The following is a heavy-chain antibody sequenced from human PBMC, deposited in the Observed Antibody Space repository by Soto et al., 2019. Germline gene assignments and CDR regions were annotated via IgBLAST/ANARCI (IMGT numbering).Heavy chain of an antibody. D-gene: IGHD3-10*01. CDR1: GFTFSSYS. CDR2: ISSSSSYI. J-gene: IGHJ6*02. V-gene: IGHV3-21*01. CDR3: ARRYGSGVMDV. Sequence: GGSLRLSCAASGFTFSSYSMNWVRQAPGKGLEWVSSISSSSSYIYYADSVKGRFTISRDNSKNTLYLQMNSLRAEDTAVYYCARRYGSGVMDVWGQGTTVTVSS.